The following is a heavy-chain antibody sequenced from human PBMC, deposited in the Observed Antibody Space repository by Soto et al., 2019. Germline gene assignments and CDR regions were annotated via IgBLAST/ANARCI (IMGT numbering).Heavy chain of an antibody. CDR2: IYYSGST. CDR1: GGSISSYY. V-gene: IGHV4-59*01. D-gene: IGHD3-3*01. J-gene: IGHJ6*02. Sequence: SETLSLSCTVSGGSISSYYWSWIRQPPGKGLEWIGYIYYSGSTNYNPSLKSRVTLSVDTSKNQFSLKLSSVTAADTAVYYCARHLPILGGYYYYGMVVWGQGITVTVSS. CDR3: ARHLPILGGYYYYGMVV.